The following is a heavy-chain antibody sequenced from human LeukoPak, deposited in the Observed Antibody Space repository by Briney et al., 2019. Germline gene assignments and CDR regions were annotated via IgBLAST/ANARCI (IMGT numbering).Heavy chain of an antibody. Sequence: ASVKVSCRVPEYTLTELHMYWVRQAPGKGLEWMGGFGPDHTESIYDQKFQGRVTMTEDATTDTAYMELRNLKSDDTAVYFCAADRKIVGTTSAYIYWGQGTLVTVSS. CDR3: AADRKIVGTTSAYIY. D-gene: IGHD1-26*01. CDR2: FGPDHTES. CDR1: EYTLTELH. J-gene: IGHJ4*02. V-gene: IGHV1-24*01.